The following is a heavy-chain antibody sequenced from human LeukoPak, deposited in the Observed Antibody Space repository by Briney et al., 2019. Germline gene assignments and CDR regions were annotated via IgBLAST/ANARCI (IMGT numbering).Heavy chain of an antibody. CDR3: ARPAYARYYFDF. D-gene: IGHD2-8*01. J-gene: IGHJ4*02. Sequence: PSETLSLTCAVYGGSFSGYSWSWIRQPPGKGLEWIGEINHSGSTNYNPSLKSRVTISVDTSKNQFSLKLSSVTAADTAVYYCARPAYARYYFDFWGQGTLVTVSS. CDR1: GGSFSGYS. V-gene: IGHV4-34*01. CDR2: INHSGST.